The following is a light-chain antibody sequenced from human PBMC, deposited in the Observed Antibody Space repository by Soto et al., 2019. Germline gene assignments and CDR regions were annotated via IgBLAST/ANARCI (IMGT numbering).Light chain of an antibody. CDR3: CSYAGSSTYV. V-gene: IGLV2-23*01. Sequence: QSVLTQPASVSGSPGQSITISCTGTSSNVGSYNLVSWYQQHPGKAPKLMIYEDSKRPSGVSNRFSGSKSGNTASLTISGLLAEDEADYYCCSYAGSSTYVFRTGTKVTVL. CDR1: SSNVGSYNL. J-gene: IGLJ1*01. CDR2: EDS.